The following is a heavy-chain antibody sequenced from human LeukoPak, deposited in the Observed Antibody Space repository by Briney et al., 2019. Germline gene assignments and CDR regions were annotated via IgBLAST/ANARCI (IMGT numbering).Heavy chain of an antibody. CDR3: AGAYCGGDCYSGRAFDI. CDR2: IYHSGST. D-gene: IGHD2-21*02. CDR1: GGSLTNDDW. J-gene: IGHJ3*02. Sequence: PSGTLSLTCAVSGGSLTNDDWWNWVRQPPGKGLEWIGEIYHSGSTNYNPSLKSRVTISIEKSKNQFSLKLSSVTAADTAVYYCAGAYCGGDCYSGRAFDIWGQGTMVTVSS. V-gene: IGHV4-4*02.